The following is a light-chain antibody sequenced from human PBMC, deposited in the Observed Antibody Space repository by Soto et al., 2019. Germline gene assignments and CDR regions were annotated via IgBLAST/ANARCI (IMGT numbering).Light chain of an antibody. V-gene: IGLV2-11*01. Sequence: QSALTQPRSVSGSPGQSVTVSCIGTISDVGDYNSVSWYQQHPGKAPKLMIYDVSKRPSGVPDRFSGSKSGNTASLTISGLQAEDEADYYCCSYVGGYSYVFVIGTKLTVL. CDR3: CSYVGGYSYV. CDR1: ISDVGDYNS. CDR2: DVS. J-gene: IGLJ1*01.